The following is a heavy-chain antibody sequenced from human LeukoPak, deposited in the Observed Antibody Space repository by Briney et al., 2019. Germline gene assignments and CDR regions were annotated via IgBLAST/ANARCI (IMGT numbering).Heavy chain of an antibody. CDR3: ARDPSRYDLDY. J-gene: IGHJ4*02. Sequence: GGSLRLSCVVSGFTLSSYYMSWVRQAPGKGLEWVANIKQDGVEKHYVDSVKGRFTISRDSAKNSLYLQMNSLRAEDTAVYYCARDPSRYDLDYWGQGTLVTVSS. D-gene: IGHD5-12*01. V-gene: IGHV3-7*01. CDR1: GFTLSSYY. CDR2: IKQDGVEK.